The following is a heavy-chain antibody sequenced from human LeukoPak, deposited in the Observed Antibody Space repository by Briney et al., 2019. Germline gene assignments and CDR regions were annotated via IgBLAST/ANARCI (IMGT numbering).Heavy chain of an antibody. Sequence: SETLSLTCAVYGGSFSGYYWSRIRQPPGKGLEWIGEINHSGSTNYNPSLKSRVTISVDTSKNQFSLKLSSVTAADTAVYYCASITVTTSRTYYYYYMDVWGKGTTVTVSS. J-gene: IGHJ6*03. D-gene: IGHD4-11*01. V-gene: IGHV4-34*01. CDR1: GGSFSGYY. CDR3: ASITVTTSRTYYYYYMDV. CDR2: INHSGST.